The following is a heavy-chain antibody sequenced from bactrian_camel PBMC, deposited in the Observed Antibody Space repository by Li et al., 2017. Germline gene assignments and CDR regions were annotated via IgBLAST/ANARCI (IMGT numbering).Heavy chain of an antibody. CDR3: AAERIIWYRGSSFPIIKTDLSY. V-gene: IGHV3S1*01. CDR2: HYTGTATK. D-gene: IGHD6*01. CDR1: LYIYSSYC. Sequence: VQLVESGGESVQSGGSLRLSCEISLYIYSSYCMGWFRQAPGKERAAVAAHYTGTATKYVADSVKGRFTISRDNAENTMYLQMNDLRPEDTAKYYCAAERIIWYRGSSFPIIKTDLSYWGQGTQVTVS. J-gene: IGHJ6*01.